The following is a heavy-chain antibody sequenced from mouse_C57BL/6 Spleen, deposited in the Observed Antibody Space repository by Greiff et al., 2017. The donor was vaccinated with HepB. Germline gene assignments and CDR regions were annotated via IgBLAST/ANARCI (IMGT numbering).Heavy chain of an antibody. J-gene: IGHJ2*01. CDR3: AREGYFDY. CDR2: INYDGSST. CDR1: GFTFSDYY. Sequence: QRVESEGGLVQPGSSMKLSCTASGFTFSDYYMAWVRQVPEKGLEWVANINYDGSSTYYLDSLKSRFIISRDNAKNILYLQMSSLKSEDTATYYCAREGYFDYWGQGTTLTVSS. V-gene: IGHV5-16*01.